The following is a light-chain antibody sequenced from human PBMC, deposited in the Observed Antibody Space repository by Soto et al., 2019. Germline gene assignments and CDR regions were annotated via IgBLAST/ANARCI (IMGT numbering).Light chain of an antibody. V-gene: IGLV2-14*03. CDR2: DVS. CDR1: SSDVGLYNY. CDR3: NSYTSSGTYV. J-gene: IGLJ1*01. Sequence: QSVLTQHASVSGSPGQSNTISCTGTSSDVGLYNYVSWYRHLPGKAPELIIYDVSNRPSGVSNRFSGSKSANTASLIISGLQAEDEADYYCNSYTSSGTYVFGTGTKVTVL.